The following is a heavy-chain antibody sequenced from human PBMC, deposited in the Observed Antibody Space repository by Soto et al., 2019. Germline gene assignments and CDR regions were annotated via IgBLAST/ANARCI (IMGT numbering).Heavy chain of an antibody. CDR3: ARGVGMDV. J-gene: IGHJ6*04. Sequence: SETLSLTCAFYGWSFSGYYWSWIRQPPGKGLEWIGEINHSGSTNYNPSLKSRVTISVDTSKNQFSLKLSSVTAADTAVYYCARGVGMDVWGKGTTVTVSS. CDR2: INHSGST. CDR1: GWSFSGYY. V-gene: IGHV4-34*01.